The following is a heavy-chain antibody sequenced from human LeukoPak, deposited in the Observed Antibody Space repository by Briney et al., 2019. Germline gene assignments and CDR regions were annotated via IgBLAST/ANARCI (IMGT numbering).Heavy chain of an antibody. D-gene: IGHD1-26*01. Sequence: SVKVSCKASGGTFSSYAISWVRQAPGQGLEWMGGIIPIFGTANYAQKFQGRVTMTRDTSTSTVYMELSSLRSEDTAVYYCATVGHNLFDYWGQGTLVTVSS. J-gene: IGHJ4*02. CDR2: IIPIFGTA. CDR3: ATVGHNLFDY. V-gene: IGHV1-69*05. CDR1: GGTFSSYA.